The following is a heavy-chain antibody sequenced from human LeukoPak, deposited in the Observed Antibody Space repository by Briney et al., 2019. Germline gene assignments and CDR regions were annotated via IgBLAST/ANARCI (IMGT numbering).Heavy chain of an antibody. CDR2: ISYDGSNK. CDR1: GFTFSSYA. Sequence: GGSLRLSCAASGFTFSSYAMHWVRQAPGKGLEWVAVISYDGSNKYYADSVKGRFTISRDNSKNTLYLQMNSLRAEDTAVYYCASGRDPLDYWGQGTLVTVSS. V-gene: IGHV3-30-3*01. J-gene: IGHJ4*02. D-gene: IGHD1-26*01. CDR3: ASGRDPLDY.